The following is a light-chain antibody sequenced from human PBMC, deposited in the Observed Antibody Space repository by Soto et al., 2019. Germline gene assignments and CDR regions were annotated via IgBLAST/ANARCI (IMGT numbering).Light chain of an antibody. V-gene: IGLV2-11*01. Sequence: QSALTQPRSVSGSPGQSVTISCTGTSSDVGGYNYVTWYQQHPGRAPKVMIYDVKTRPSGVPDRFSCSKAGNTASLTISELQAEDEADYYCYSYAGSYTFVFGTGTKLTVL. CDR2: DVK. CDR1: SSDVGGYNY. CDR3: YSYAGSYTFV. J-gene: IGLJ1*01.